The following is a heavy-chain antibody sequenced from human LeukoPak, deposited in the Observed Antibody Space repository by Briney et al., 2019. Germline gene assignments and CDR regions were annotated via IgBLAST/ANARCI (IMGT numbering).Heavy chain of an antibody. CDR2: ISSSGSTI. V-gene: IGHV3-48*03. Sequence: GGSLRLSCAASGFTFSSYEMNWVRQAPGKGLEWVSYISSSGSTIYCADSVKGRFTISRDNAKNSLYLQMNSLRAEDTAVYYCARDCSGGSCCPRSYTDVWGKGTTVTVSS. J-gene: IGHJ6*03. D-gene: IGHD2-15*01. CDR1: GFTFSSYE. CDR3: ARDCSGGSCCPRSYTDV.